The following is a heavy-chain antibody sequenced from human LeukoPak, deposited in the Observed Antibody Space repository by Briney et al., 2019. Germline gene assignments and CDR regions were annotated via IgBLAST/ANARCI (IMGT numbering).Heavy chain of an antibody. D-gene: IGHD6-13*01. V-gene: IGHV3-15*01. Sequence: GGSLRLSCAASGFTFSSYGMHWVRQAPGKGLEWVGRIKSKTDGGTTDYAAPVKGRFTISRDDSKNTLYLQMNSLKTEDTAVYYCAREIARGYWGQGTLVTVSS. CDR2: IKSKTDGGTT. CDR1: GFTFSSYG. J-gene: IGHJ4*02. CDR3: AREIARGY.